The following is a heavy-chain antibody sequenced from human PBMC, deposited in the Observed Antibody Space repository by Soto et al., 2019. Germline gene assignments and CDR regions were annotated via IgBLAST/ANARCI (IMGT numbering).Heavy chain of an antibody. J-gene: IGHJ4*02. V-gene: IGHV3-9*01. CDR1: GFTFDDYA. D-gene: IGHD2-2*01. CDR2: ITWNSGGI. CDR3: AKDYDRYCSSTACYGHLDH. Sequence: EVQLVESGGGLVQPGTSLRLSCAASGFTFDDYAMHWVRQAPGKGLEWVSGITWNSGGIGYADSVKGRFTISRDNAKNSLYLQMNSLRVEDTALYYCAKDYDRYCSSTACYGHLDHWGQGSLVTVSS.